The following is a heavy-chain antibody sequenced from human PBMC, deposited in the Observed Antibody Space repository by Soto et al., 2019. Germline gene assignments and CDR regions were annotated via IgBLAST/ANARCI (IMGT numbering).Heavy chain of an antibody. Sequence: QVQLVQSGAEVKKPGSSVKVSCEASGRTFSSYSIIWVRQAPGQGLEWMGRITPVLGIANYAQKFQGRVTITADKSTSTAYMDLSSLTFEDTAGYYCARGGAVAGDPNLQRYYYGMDVWGQGTTVTVSS. CDR2: ITPVLGIA. J-gene: IGHJ6*02. V-gene: IGHV1-69*02. D-gene: IGHD6-19*01. CDR3: ARGGAVAGDPNLQRYYYGMDV. CDR1: GRTFSSYS.